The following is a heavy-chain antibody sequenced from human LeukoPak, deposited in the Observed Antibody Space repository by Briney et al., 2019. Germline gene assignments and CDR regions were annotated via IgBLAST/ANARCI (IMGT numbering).Heavy chain of an antibody. J-gene: IGHJ6*04. V-gene: IGHV3-23*01. CDR2: ISGSGGST. Sequence: GRSLRLSCAASGFTFSSYAMSWVRQAPGKGLEWVSAISGSGGSTYYADSVKGRFTISRDNSKNTLYLQMNSLRAEDTAVYYCAKCVAGPYYYYYGMDVWGKGTTVTVSS. D-gene: IGHD3-10*01. CDR3: AKCVAGPYYYYYGMDV. CDR1: GFTFSSYA.